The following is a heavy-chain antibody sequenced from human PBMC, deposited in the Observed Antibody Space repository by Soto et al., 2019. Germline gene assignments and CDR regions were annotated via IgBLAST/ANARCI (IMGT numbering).Heavy chain of an antibody. CDR3: ARALGTGATYYYYGMDV. D-gene: IGHD7-27*01. J-gene: IGHJ6*02. Sequence: GGSLRLSCAASGFTFSSYAMHWVRQAPGKGLEWVAIISFDGSNKYYADSVKGRFTISRDNSKNTLYLQMNSLRAEDTAVYYCARALGTGATYYYYGMDVWGQGTTVTVSS. V-gene: IGHV3-30-3*01. CDR1: GFTFSSYA. CDR2: ISFDGSNK.